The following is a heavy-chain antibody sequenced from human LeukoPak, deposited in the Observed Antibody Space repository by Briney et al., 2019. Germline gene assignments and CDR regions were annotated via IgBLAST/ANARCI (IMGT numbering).Heavy chain of an antibody. V-gene: IGHV3-33*01. Sequence: GGSLRLSCAVSGFTFSSYGMHWVRQAPAKGLEWVSVIWYDGSNKYYADSVKGRFIISRDNSKNTLYLQMNSLRAEDTAVYYCARDHIPSSSGWFDPWGQGTLVTVSS. CDR3: ARDHIPSSSGWFDP. D-gene: IGHD6-6*01. CDR1: GFTFSSYG. J-gene: IGHJ5*02. CDR2: IWYDGSNK.